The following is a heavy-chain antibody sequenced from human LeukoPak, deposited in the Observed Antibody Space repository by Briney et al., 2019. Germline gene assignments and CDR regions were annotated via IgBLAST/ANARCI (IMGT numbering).Heavy chain of an antibody. CDR2: ISSSGSNT. CDR1: EFTYG. J-gene: IGHJ4*02. D-gene: IGHD1-1*01. CDR3: EKDPSRYGY. V-gene: IGHV3-23*01. Sequence: GGSLRLSCAASEFTYGMNWVRQAPGEGLECVSAISSSGSNTYYADSVKGRFTISRDNSKNTLYLQMNSLRAEDTAVYYCEKDPSRYGYWGQGTLVTVSS.